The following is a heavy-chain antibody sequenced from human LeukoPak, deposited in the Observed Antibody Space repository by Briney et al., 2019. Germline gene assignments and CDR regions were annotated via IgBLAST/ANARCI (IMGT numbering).Heavy chain of an antibody. D-gene: IGHD1-26*01. CDR2: INIDGATT. CDR3: VRGAVGTGVWFDP. CDR1: GFTFSGYW. V-gene: IGHV3-74*01. J-gene: IGHJ5*02. Sequence: GGSLRLSCAASGFTFSGYWMHWVRQAPGKGLEWVSRINIDGATTNYADSVKGRFTISRNNAKNTLHLQMNSLRADDTAVYYCVRGAVGTGVWFDPWGQGTLVTVSS.